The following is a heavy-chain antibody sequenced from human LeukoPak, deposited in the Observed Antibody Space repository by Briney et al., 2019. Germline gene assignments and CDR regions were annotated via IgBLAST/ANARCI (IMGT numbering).Heavy chain of an antibody. V-gene: IGHV3-23*01. D-gene: IGHD3-3*01. CDR1: GFSFINYA. Sequence: PGGSLRLSCAASGFSFINYAMNWVRQAPGKGPEWVADIYNTGDYTYYADSVKGRFTISRDNSKNTLYLQMNSLRDGDTALYYCAKSGARWSHFDYWGQGVRVRVSS. J-gene: IGHJ4*02. CDR3: AKSGARWSHFDY. CDR2: IYNTGDYT.